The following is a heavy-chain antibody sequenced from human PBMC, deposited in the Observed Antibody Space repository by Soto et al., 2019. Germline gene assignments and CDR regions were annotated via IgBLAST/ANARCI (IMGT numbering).Heavy chain of an antibody. D-gene: IGHD6-19*01. CDR1: GVTFSSYG. J-gene: IGHJ6*02. V-gene: IGHV3-33*01. CDR2: IWYDGSNK. Sequence: PGGSLRLSCAASGVTFSSYGMHWVRQVPGKGLEWVAVIWYDGSNKYYADSVKGRFTISRDNSKNTLYLQMNSLRAEDTAVYYCARDQGGSSGHYGMDVWGQGTTVTVSS. CDR3: ARDQGGSSGHYGMDV.